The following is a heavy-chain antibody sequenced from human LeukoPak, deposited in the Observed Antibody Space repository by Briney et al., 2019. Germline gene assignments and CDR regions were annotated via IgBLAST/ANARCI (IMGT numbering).Heavy chain of an antibody. D-gene: IGHD1-26*01. J-gene: IGHJ4*02. Sequence: ASVKVSCKASGYTFTGYYMHWVRQAPGQGLEWMGRINPNSGGTNYAQKFQGRVTMTRDTSISTAYMELRRLRSDDTAVYYCARDRVVGATTDIFDYWGQGTLVTVSS. CDR1: GYTFTGYY. V-gene: IGHV1-2*06. CDR3: ARDRVVGATTDIFDY. CDR2: INPNSGGT.